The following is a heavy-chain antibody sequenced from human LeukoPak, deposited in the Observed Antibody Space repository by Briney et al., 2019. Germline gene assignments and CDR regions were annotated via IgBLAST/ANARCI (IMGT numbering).Heavy chain of an antibody. J-gene: IGHJ5*02. CDR3: ARAVAATSPRTNWFDP. D-gene: IGHD2-15*01. V-gene: IGHV4-39*01. CDR1: GGSISSSSYY. Sequence: PSETLSLTCTVSGGSISSSSYYWGWIRQPPGKGLEWIGSIYYSGSTNYNPSLKSRVTISVDTSKNQFSLKLSSVTAADTAVYYCARAVAATSPRTNWFDPWGQGTLVTVSS. CDR2: IYYSGST.